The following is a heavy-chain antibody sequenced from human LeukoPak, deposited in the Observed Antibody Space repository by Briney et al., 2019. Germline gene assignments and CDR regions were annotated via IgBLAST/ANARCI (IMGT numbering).Heavy chain of an antibody. Sequence: SQTLCLTCTVSGGSISSGDYYWSCIRQPPGKGLEWITYMYYSGSTYYNPSLRSRATISADTSKNKLSLKLSSVTAADTAVYYCARPYYYDRRIDTWGQGILVTVSS. D-gene: IGHD3-22*01. V-gene: IGHV4-30-4*01. CDR1: GGSISSGDYY. J-gene: IGHJ5*02. CDR3: ARPYYYDRRIDT. CDR2: MYYSGST.